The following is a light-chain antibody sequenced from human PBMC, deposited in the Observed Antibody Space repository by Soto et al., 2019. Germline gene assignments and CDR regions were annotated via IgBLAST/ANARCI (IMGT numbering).Light chain of an antibody. CDR1: ESVSRNY. V-gene: IGKV3-20*01. CDR2: GSS. J-gene: IGKJ1*01. Sequence: EIVLTQSPGTLSLSPGQRATLSCRASESVSRNYLAWYQQKPGQAPRLLIYGSSRRATGIPDRFSGSGAGADFTLTISRLEPEDFALYYCQQYGSSPWTFGQGTKVDIK. CDR3: QQYGSSPWT.